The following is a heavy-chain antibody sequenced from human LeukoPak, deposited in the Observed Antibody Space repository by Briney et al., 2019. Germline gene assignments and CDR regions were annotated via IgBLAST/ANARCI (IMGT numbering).Heavy chain of an antibody. J-gene: IGHJ4*02. CDR2: ISSSGSTI. CDR3: ARDFTSGSYALDY. CDR1: GGSISSYY. V-gene: IGHV3-11*04. D-gene: IGHD1-26*01. Sequence: LSLTCTVSGGSISSYYWSWVRQAPGKGLEWVSYISSSGSTIYYADSVKGRFTISRDNAKNSLYLQMNSLRAEDTAVYYCARDFTSGSYALDYWGQGTLVTVSS.